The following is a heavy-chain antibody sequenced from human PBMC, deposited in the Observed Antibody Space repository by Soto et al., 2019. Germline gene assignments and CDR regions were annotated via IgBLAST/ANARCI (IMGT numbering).Heavy chain of an antibody. Sequence: GGSLRLSCAASGFTFSSYGMHWVHQAPGKGLEWVAVISYDGSNKYYADSVKGRFTISRDNSKNTLYLQMNSLRAEDTAVYYCAKDYDFWSGPFDYWGQGTLVTVSS. CDR2: ISYDGSNK. CDR3: AKDYDFWSGPFDY. CDR1: GFTFSSYG. J-gene: IGHJ4*02. D-gene: IGHD3-3*01. V-gene: IGHV3-30*18.